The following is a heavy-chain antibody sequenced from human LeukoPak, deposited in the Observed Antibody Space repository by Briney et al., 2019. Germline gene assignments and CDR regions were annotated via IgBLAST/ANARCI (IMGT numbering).Heavy chain of an antibody. V-gene: IGHV1-46*01. Sequence: ASVKVSCKASGYTFTSYYMHWVRQAPGQGLEWMGIINPSGGSTSYAQKFQGRVTTTRDTSTSTVYMELSSLRSEDTAVYYCAREDGSVAALDYWGQGTLVTVSS. CDR3: AREDGSVAALDY. D-gene: IGHD5-12*01. J-gene: IGHJ4*02. CDR1: GYTFTSYY. CDR2: INPSGGST.